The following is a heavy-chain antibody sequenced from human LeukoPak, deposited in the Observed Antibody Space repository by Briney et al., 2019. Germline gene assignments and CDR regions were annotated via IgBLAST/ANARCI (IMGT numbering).Heavy chain of an antibody. Sequence: GGSLRLSCAASGFMFSSYWMSWVRQAPGKGLEWVADIKEDGSEKSYVDSVKGRFTISRDNAKNSLYLQMNSLRAEDTALYYCAKDIFFSYYYDSSGYYPVAFDIWGQGTMVTVSS. D-gene: IGHD3-22*01. V-gene: IGHV3-7*03. CDR1: GFMFSSYW. J-gene: IGHJ3*02. CDR2: IKEDGSEK. CDR3: AKDIFFSYYYDSSGYYPVAFDI.